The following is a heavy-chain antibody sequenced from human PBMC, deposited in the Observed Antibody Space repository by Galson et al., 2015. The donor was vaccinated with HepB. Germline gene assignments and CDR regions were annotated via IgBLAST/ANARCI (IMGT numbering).Heavy chain of an antibody. CDR2: ISSSSSTI. J-gene: IGHJ4*02. Sequence: SLRLSCAASGFTFSSYSMNWVRQAPGKGLEWVSYISSSSSTIYYADSVKGRFTISRDNAKNSLYLQMNSLRAEDTAVYYCARDPITMVRGTGGEYYFDYWGQGTLVTVSS. V-gene: IGHV3-48*04. D-gene: IGHD3-10*01. CDR3: ARDPITMVRGTGGEYYFDY. CDR1: GFTFSSYS.